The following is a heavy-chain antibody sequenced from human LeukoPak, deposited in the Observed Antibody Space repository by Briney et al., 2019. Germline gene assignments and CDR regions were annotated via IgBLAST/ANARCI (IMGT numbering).Heavy chain of an antibody. CDR1: GGSFSGYY. CDR3: ARTQYCSSTSCYKWAIDY. CDR2: INHSGST. Sequence: SETLSLTCAVYGGSFSGYYWSWIRQPPGKGLEWIGEINHSGSTNYNPSLKSRVTISVDTSKNQFSLKLSSVTAADTAVYYCARTQYCSSTSCYKWAIDYWGQGTLVTVS. J-gene: IGHJ4*02. D-gene: IGHD2-2*02. V-gene: IGHV4-34*01.